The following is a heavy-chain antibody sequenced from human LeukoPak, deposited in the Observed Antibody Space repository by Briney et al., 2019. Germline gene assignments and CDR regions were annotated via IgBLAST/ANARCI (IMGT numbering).Heavy chain of an antibody. D-gene: IGHD6-19*01. J-gene: IGHJ4*02. V-gene: IGHV4-61*02. Sequence: SETLSLTCTVSGGSISSGSYYWSWIRQPAGKGLEWIGRIYTSGSTNYNPSLKSRVTMSVDTSKNQFSLKLSSVTAADTAVYYCARTYSSGWYRYFDHWGQGTLVTVSS. CDR2: IYTSGST. CDR3: ARTYSSGWYRYFDH. CDR1: GGSISSGSYY.